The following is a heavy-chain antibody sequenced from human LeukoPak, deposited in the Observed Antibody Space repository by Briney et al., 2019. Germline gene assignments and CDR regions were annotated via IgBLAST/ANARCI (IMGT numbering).Heavy chain of an antibody. CDR1: GNYW. CDR3: ARGSSTSRMYGMDV. D-gene: IGHD2-2*01. Sequence: GGSLRLSCAASGNYWMHWVRQVPGKGLVWVSHINSDGSWTSYADSVKGRFTISKDNSKNTLYLQMNSLRAEDTAVYYCARGSSTSRMYGMDVWGQGTTVTVSS. CDR2: INSDGSWT. V-gene: IGHV3-74*01. J-gene: IGHJ6*02.